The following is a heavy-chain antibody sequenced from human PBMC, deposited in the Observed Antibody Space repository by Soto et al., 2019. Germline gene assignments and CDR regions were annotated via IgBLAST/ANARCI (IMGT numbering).Heavy chain of an antibody. J-gene: IGHJ4*02. CDR3: AKDWPGTRTPGLDC. Sequence: GSLRLSCAASGFTFSSYGMSWVRQAPGKGLEWVSAIGHSGDDTNYADSVKGRFTISRDNSKNTLYLQMNSLRAEDTAVYYCAKDWPGTRTPGLDCWGQGTLVTVSS. D-gene: IGHD1-1*01. CDR2: IGHSGDDT. V-gene: IGHV3-23*01. CDR1: GFTFSSYG.